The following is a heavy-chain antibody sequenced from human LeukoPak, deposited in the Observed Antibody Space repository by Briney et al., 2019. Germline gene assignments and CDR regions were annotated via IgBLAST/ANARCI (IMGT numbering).Heavy chain of an antibody. CDR3: ARMRTRVVTLFDY. J-gene: IGHJ4*02. Sequence: PSETLSLTCTVSGGSITSNSYSWGWIRQPPGKGLEWIGSIYYSGSTYYNPSLKSRVTISVDTSKNQFSLKLSSVTAADTAVYYCARMRTRVVTLFDYWGQGTLVTVSS. V-gene: IGHV4-39*01. CDR1: GGSITSNSYS. D-gene: IGHD2-21*02. CDR2: IYYSGST.